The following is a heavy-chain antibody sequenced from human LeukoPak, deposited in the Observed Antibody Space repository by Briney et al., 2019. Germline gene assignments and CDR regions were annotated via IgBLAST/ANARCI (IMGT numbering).Heavy chain of an antibody. CDR2: IKSKTDGGTT. D-gene: IGHD5-12*01. V-gene: IGHV3-15*01. Sequence: GGSLRHSCAASGFTVSSNYMSWVRQAPGKGLEWVGRIKSKTDGGTTDYAAPVKGRFTISRDDSKNTLYLQMNSLKTEDTAVYYCTTERSGYDYGYWGQGTLVTVSS. CDR3: TTERSGYDYGY. CDR1: GFTVSSNY. J-gene: IGHJ4*02.